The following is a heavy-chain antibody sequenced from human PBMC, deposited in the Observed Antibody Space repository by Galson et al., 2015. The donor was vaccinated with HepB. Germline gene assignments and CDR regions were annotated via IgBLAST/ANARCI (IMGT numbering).Heavy chain of an antibody. D-gene: IGHD2-15*01. CDR2: INGDGSYT. V-gene: IGHV3-74*01. J-gene: IGHJ4*02. Sequence: SLRLSCAASGFTFSSYWMHWVRQAPGKGLMWVSRINGDGSYTNYAESVKGRFTISRDNAKNTLYVQMNSLRAEDTAVYYCAREGRDQTDHWGQGTLVTVSS. CDR3: AREGRDQTDH. CDR1: GFTFSSYW.